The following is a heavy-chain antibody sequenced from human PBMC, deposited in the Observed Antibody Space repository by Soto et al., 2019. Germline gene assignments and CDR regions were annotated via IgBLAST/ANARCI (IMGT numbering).Heavy chain of an antibody. CDR1: GFTFSSYS. V-gene: IGHV3-21*04. J-gene: IGHJ4*02. CDR2: ISSSSGSSSYI. Sequence: GGSLRLSCAASGFTFSSYSMKWVRQAPGKGLEWVSSISSSSGSSSYIYYADSMKGRFTISRDNAKNSLYLQMNSLRAEDTAVYYCARGYCSGGSCYLVDYWGQGTLVTVSS. D-gene: IGHD2-15*01. CDR3: ARGYCSGGSCYLVDY.